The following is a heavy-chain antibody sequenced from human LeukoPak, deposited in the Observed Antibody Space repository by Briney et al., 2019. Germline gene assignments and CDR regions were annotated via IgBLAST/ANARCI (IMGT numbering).Heavy chain of an antibody. Sequence: GGSLRLSCAASGFTFSSYAMHWVRQAPGKGLEWVAVTSFDGYNNYYADSVKGRFTISRDNPKNTLYLQMNSLRVEDTAVYYCARETEAFDYWGQGTLVTVSS. CDR1: GFTFSSYA. J-gene: IGHJ4*02. CDR3: ARETEAFDY. CDR2: TSFDGYNN. V-gene: IGHV3-30-3*01.